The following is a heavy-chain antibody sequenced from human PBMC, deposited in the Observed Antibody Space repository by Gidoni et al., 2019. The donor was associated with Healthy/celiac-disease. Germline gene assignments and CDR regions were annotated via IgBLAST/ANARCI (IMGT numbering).Heavy chain of an antibody. J-gene: IGHJ5*02. D-gene: IGHD2-15*01. V-gene: IGHV1-69*06. CDR2: IIPIFGTA. CDR3: AGGDCSGGSCYGWFDP. Sequence: QVPLVQSGAEVKKPGSSVKVSCKASGGTFSSYAISWVRQAPGQGLEWNGGIIPIFGTANYAQKFQGGVTITADKSTSTAYMELSSLRSEDTAVYYCAGGDCSGGSCYGWFDPWGQGTLVTVSS. CDR1: GGTFSSYA.